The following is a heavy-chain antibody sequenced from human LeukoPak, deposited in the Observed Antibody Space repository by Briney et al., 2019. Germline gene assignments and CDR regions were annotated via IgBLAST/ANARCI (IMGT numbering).Heavy chain of an antibody. J-gene: IGHJ4*02. V-gene: IGHV4-59*01. CDR1: GGSISSYY. CDR3: ARGDYYGSGSYYGDYFDY. Sequence: SETLSLTCTVSGGSISSYYWSWIRQPPGKGLEWIGYIHYSGSTNYNSSLKSRVTISVDTSKNQSSLKLSSVTAADTAVYYCARGDYYGSGSYYGDYFDYWGQGTLVTVSS. CDR2: IHYSGST. D-gene: IGHD3-10*01.